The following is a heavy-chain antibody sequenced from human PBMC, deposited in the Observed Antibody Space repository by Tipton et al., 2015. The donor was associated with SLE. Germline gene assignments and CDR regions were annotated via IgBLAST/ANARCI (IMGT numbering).Heavy chain of an antibody. Sequence: SLRLSCAASGFTFSSHWMHWVRQAPGKGLEWVSAISGSGGSTYYADSVKGRFTISRDNSKNTLYLQMNGLRAEDTAVYYCAKDGTFTIFGVVITQYYMDVWGKGTTVTISS. D-gene: IGHD3-3*01. CDR2: ISGSGGST. CDR1: GFTFSSHW. J-gene: IGHJ6*03. CDR3: AKDGTFTIFGVVITQYYMDV. V-gene: IGHV3-23*01.